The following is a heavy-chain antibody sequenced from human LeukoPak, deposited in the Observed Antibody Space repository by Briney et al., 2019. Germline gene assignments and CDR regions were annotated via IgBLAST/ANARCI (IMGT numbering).Heavy chain of an antibody. V-gene: IGHV3-33*06. CDR1: GFTFSNYG. J-gene: IGHJ4*02. Sequence: GGSLRLSCVASGFTFSNYGMHWVRQAPGKGLDWVAVIWYDGSYRYYADSVKGRFTISRENPKNTLYLQMNSLRAEDTGIYYCAKVVQYTASTGTGLDYWGQGTLVTVSS. CDR2: IWYDGSYR. D-gene: IGHD6-13*01. CDR3: AKVVQYTASTGTGLDY.